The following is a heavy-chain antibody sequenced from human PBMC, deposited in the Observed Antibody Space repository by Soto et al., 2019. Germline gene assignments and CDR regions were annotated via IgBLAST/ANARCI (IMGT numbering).Heavy chain of an antibody. D-gene: IGHD7-27*01. J-gene: IGHJ5*02. Sequence: SETLSLTWAVSGGSISNGGYSWSWIRQPPGKGLEWIGYIYHSGSTYYNPSLKSRVTISVGRSKNQFSLKLSSVTAADTAVYYCARVPGPWGQGTLVTVSS. CDR3: ARVPGP. CDR2: IYHSGST. CDR1: GGSISNGGYS. V-gene: IGHV4-30-2*01.